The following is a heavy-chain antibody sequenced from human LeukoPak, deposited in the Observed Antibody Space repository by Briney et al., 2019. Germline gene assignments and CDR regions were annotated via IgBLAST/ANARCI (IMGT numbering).Heavy chain of an antibody. Sequence: PGGSLRLSCAASGFTFSNYAMTWVRQAPGKGLEWVSTISAGGSTYSADSVKGRFTISRDNSKNTLYLEMSSLRAEDTAIYYCAKFSSGWYEDYWVQGTLVTVSS. J-gene: IGHJ4*02. D-gene: IGHD6-19*01. CDR2: ISAGGST. CDR3: AKFSSGWYEDY. V-gene: IGHV3-23*01. CDR1: GFTFSNYA.